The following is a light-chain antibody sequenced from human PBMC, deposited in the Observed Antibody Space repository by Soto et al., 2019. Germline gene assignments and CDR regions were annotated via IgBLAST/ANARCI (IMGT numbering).Light chain of an antibody. V-gene: IGKV1-17*03. J-gene: IGKJ5*01. Sequence: DIQMTQSPSAMSESLGARVTITCRASQGISNYLVWFQQKPGKAPKLLIYDASSLESGVPSRFSGSGSGTEFTLTISSLQPDDFATYYRQQYNTYSTFGQGKRLEIK. CDR2: DAS. CDR1: QGISNY. CDR3: QQYNTYST.